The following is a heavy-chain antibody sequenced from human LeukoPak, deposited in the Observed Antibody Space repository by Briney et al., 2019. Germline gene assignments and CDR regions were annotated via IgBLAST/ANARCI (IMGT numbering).Heavy chain of an antibody. CDR3: VGFGGNEEGFDY. Sequence: PGGSLRLSCAASGFTFSSYGMHWVRQAPGKGLEWVAFIRYDGSNKYYADSVKGRFTISRDNSKNTLYLQMNSLRAEDTAVYYCVGFGGNEEGFDYWGQGTLVTVSS. V-gene: IGHV3-30*02. D-gene: IGHD4-23*01. CDR1: GFTFSSYG. CDR2: IRYDGSNK. J-gene: IGHJ4*02.